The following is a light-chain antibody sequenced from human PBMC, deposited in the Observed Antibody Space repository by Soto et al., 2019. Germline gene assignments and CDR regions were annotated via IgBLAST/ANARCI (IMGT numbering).Light chain of an antibody. CDR3: QQYNNWRT. V-gene: IGKV3-15*01. J-gene: IGKJ1*01. CDR2: GAS. Sequence: EIVMTQSPATLSVSPGERATLSCRASQSVSRNLAWYQQKPGQAPRLLIYGASTRATGIPARFSGSGSGTEFTLTISSLQSEDFAVYYCQQYNNWRTFGQWTKWIS. CDR1: QSVSRN.